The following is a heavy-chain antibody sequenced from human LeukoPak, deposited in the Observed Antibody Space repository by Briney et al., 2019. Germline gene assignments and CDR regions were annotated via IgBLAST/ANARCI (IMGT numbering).Heavy chain of an antibody. CDR3: AKNYGSGTYHNYFDS. CDR1: GFTFSSFA. CDR2: ISGSGGAT. Sequence: GGSLRLSCAASGFTFSSFAMSWVRRAPGKGLEWVSFISGSGGATYYADSVKGRFTISRDNSENTLYLQINSLRAEDTAVFYCAKNYGSGTYHNYFDSWGQGTLVTVSS. J-gene: IGHJ4*02. D-gene: IGHD3-10*01. V-gene: IGHV3-23*01.